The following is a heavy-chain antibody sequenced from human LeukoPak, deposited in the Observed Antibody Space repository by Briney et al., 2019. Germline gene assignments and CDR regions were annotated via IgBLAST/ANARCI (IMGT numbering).Heavy chain of an antibody. CDR2: IYTSGST. CDR3: ARDKGGASFDY. CDR1: GGSISSGYFS. J-gene: IGHJ4*02. Sequence: SQTLSLTCTVSGGSISSGYFSWSWVRQPAGKGLEWIGHIYTSGSTNYNPSLKSRVTISVDTSKNQFSLKLSSVTAADTAVYYCARDKGGASFDYWGQGTLVTVSS. V-gene: IGHV4-61*09.